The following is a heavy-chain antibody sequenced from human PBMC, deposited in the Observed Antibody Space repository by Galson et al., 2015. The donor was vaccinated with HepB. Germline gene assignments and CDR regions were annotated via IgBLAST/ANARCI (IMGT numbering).Heavy chain of an antibody. Sequence: SLRLSCAASGFTFSSYDMHWVRQATGKGLEWVSAIGTAGDPYYPGSVKGRFTISRENAKNSLYLQMNSLKASDTAMYYCARQGRDGYNYVNYWGQGTLVTVSS. V-gene: IGHV3-13*05. CDR1: GFTFSSYD. J-gene: IGHJ4*02. CDR2: IGTAGDP. CDR3: ARQGRDGYNYVNY. D-gene: IGHD5-24*01.